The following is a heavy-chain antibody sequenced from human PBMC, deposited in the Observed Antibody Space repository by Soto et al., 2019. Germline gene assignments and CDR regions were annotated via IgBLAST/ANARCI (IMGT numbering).Heavy chain of an antibody. Sequence: EVQLVESGGRLVKPGESLRLSCVASGFDFSYYTMNWVRQAPGKGLEWVSAISASSSHKYSADSVRGRFTFSRDNANNSLYLQLNSLRDEDTALYYCSRGGGGGLFDLWGQGAFVTVSS. CDR2: ISASSSHK. D-gene: IGHD2-21*01. J-gene: IGHJ5*02. V-gene: IGHV3-21*02. CDR3: SRGGGGGLFDL. CDR1: GFDFSYYT.